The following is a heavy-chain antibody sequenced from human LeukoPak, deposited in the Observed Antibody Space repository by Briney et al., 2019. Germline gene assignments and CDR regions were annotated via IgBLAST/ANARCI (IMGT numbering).Heavy chain of an antibody. D-gene: IGHD2-2*01. V-gene: IGHV4-4*07. CDR2: IYTSGST. J-gene: IGHJ3*02. CDR3: ARGVRGYCSSTSCSRSGAFDI. Sequence: SETLSLTCTVSGGSISSYYWSWIRQPAGKGLEWIGRIYTSGSTNYNPSLKSRVTMSVDTSKNQFSLKLSSVTAADTAVYYCARGVRGYCSSTSCSRSGAFDIWGQGTMVTVSS. CDR1: GGSISSYY.